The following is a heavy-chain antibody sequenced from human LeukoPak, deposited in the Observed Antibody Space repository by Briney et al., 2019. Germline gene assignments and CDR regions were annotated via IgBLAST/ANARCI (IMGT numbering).Heavy chain of an antibody. Sequence: PGRSLRLSCAASGFTFSSYGMHWVRQAPGKGLEWVAVISYDGSNKYYADSVKGRFTISRDNSKNTLYLQMNSLRAEDTAVYYCAKDQRRVVVAATVRSWFDPWGQGTLVTVSS. V-gene: IGHV3-30*18. D-gene: IGHD2-15*01. CDR1: GFTFSSYG. CDR2: ISYDGSNK. J-gene: IGHJ5*02. CDR3: AKDQRRVVVAATVRSWFDP.